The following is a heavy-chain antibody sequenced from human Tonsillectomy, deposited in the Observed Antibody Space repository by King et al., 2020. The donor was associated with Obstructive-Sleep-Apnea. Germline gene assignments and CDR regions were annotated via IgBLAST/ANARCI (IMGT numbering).Heavy chain of an antibody. D-gene: IGHD2-15*01. Sequence: VQLVESGGGLVQPGRSLRLSCAASGFTFDDYAMHWVRQAPGKGLEWVSGISGNSGSIGYADSVKGRFTISRDNAKNSLYLQMNSLRAEDTALYYCAKDVVVAASYAFDIWGQGTMVTVSS. CDR3: AKDVVVAASYAFDI. J-gene: IGHJ3*02. CDR1: GFTFDDYA. V-gene: IGHV3-9*01. CDR2: ISGNSGSI.